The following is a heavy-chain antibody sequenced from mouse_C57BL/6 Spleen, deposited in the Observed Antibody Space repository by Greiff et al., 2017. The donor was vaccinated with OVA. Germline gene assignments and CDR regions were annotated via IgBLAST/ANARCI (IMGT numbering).Heavy chain of an antibody. CDR3: ARDGSYNWYFDV. CDR1: GFTFSDYY. V-gene: IGHV5-12*01. Sequence: EVKVEESGGGLVQPGGSLKLSCAASGFTFSDYYMYWVRQTPEKRLEWVAYISNGGGSTYYPDTVKGRFTISRDNAKNTLYLQMSRLKSEDTAMYYCARDGSYNWYFDVWGTGTTVTVSS. CDR2: ISNGGGST. J-gene: IGHJ1*03. D-gene: IGHD1-1*02.